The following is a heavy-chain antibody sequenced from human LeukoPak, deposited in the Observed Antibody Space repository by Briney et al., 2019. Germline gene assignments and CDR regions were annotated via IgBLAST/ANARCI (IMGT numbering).Heavy chain of an antibody. CDR3: VRAVHHLFYSDSSGYYGDAFDV. CDR1: GFSVRTN. J-gene: IGHJ3*01. Sequence: GGSLRLSCAASGFSVRTNMSWVRQAPGKGLEWVSVIYSGGTIRYADSVKGRFTISRGNSRDTLHLQMNSLRVDDTAVYYCVRAVHHLFYSDSSGYYGDAFDVWGQGTVVTVSS. V-gene: IGHV3-53*01. CDR2: IYSGGTI. D-gene: IGHD3-22*01.